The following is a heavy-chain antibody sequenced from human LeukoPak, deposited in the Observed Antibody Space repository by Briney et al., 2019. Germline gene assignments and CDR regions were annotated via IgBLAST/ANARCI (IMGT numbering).Heavy chain of an antibody. CDR1: GFTFNTNA. CDR2: ISSGSIYI. D-gene: IGHD3-10*01. CDR3: AREISSGSYYMAY. Sequence: GGSLRLSCAASGFTFNTNAMSWVRQAPGKGLEWVSSISSGSIYIYYADSVKGRFTISRDNAKNSLYLQMNSLRAEDTAVYYCAREISSGSYYMAYWGQGTLVTVSS. V-gene: IGHV3-21*01. J-gene: IGHJ4*02.